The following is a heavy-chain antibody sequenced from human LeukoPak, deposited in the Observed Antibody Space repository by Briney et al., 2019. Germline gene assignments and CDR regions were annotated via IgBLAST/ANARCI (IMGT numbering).Heavy chain of an antibody. CDR3: ARDNDFWSGTPDAFDI. J-gene: IGHJ3*02. Sequence: TSETLSLTCAVSGGSISGYYWSWIRQPPGKGLEWIGYIYYSGSTNYNPSLRSRVTISIDTSKNQFSLKLNSVTAADTAVYYCARDNDFWSGTPDAFDIWGQGTMVTVSS. CDR1: GGSISGYY. CDR2: IYYSGST. D-gene: IGHD3-3*01. V-gene: IGHV4-59*12.